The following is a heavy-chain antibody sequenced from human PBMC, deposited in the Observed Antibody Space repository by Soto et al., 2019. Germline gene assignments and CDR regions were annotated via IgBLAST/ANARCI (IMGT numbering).Heavy chain of an antibody. Sequence: QVQLEESGPGLVKPSGTLSLTCAVSGGSISTDNWWSWVRQPPGKGLEWVGEIYHSGSTNYNPSLKSRLTISIEKSKDQFSLDVRSVTAADTAIYYCARGGRWLFDYWGQGTRVTVSS. CDR3: ARGGRWLFDY. CDR2: IYHSGST. CDR1: GGSISTDNW. V-gene: IGHV4-4*02. J-gene: IGHJ4*02. D-gene: IGHD5-12*01.